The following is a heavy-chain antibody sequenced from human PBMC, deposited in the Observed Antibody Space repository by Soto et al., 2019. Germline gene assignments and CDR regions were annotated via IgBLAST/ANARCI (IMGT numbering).Heavy chain of an antibody. CDR1: GLTFSNLW. D-gene: IGHD3-16*01. Sequence: EVQLVESGGGLVKPGGSLRLSCAASGLTFSNLWMTWVRQAPGKAPEWVGRIKSKRGGGTTDYAAPVNGRYTISRDDSKSTVYLQMNSLKIEDTAVYYCTTDSPFTGGGVIATWGQGTMVTVSS. V-gene: IGHV3-15*01. CDR3: TTDSPFTGGGVIAT. CDR2: IKSKRGGGTT. J-gene: IGHJ3*01.